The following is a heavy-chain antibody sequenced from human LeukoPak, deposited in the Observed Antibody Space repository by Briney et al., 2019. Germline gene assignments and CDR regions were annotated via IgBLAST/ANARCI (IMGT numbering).Heavy chain of an antibody. D-gene: IGHD6-13*01. CDR3: ARVPRIAAAGSYFDY. CDR1: GYTFTGYY. J-gene: IGHJ4*02. CDR2: INPNSGGT. V-gene: IGHV1-2*02. Sequence: ASAKVSCKASGYTFTGYYMHWVRQAPGQGLEWMGWINPNSGGTNYAQKFQGRVTMTRDTSISTAYMELSRLRSDDTAVYYCARVPRIAAAGSYFDYWGQGTLVTVSS.